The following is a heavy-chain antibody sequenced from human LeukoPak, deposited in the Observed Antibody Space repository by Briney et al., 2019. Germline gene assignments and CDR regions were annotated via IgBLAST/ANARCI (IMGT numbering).Heavy chain of an antibody. Sequence: KPSETLSLTCTVSGGSIGSSSYYWGWIRQPPGKGLEWIGSIYYSGSTYYNPSLKSRVTISVDTSKNQFSLKLSSVTAADTAVYYCARDPLPNFHYDPEGTSDYWGQGTLVTVSS. J-gene: IGHJ4*02. CDR3: ARDPLPNFHYDPEGTSDY. V-gene: IGHV4-39*07. D-gene: IGHD3-3*01. CDR1: GGSIGSSSYY. CDR2: IYYSGST.